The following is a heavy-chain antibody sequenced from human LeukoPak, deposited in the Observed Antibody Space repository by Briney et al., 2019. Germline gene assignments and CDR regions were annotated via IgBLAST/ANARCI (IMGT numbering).Heavy chain of an antibody. Sequence: ASVKVSCKASGYTFTSYDINWVRQATGQGLEWMGWMNPNSGNTGYAQKSQGRVTMTRNTSISTAYMELSRLRSDDTAVYYCARNRWFGELGSYYFDYWGQGTLVTVSS. J-gene: IGHJ4*02. CDR3: ARNRWFGELGSYYFDY. CDR1: GYTFTSYD. CDR2: MNPNSGNT. D-gene: IGHD3-10*01. V-gene: IGHV1-8*01.